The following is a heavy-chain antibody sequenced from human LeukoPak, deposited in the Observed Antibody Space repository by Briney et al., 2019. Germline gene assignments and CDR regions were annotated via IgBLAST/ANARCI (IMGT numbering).Heavy chain of an antibody. Sequence: PSETLSLTCTVSGGSISSSSYYWGWIRQPPGKGLEWIGSIYHSGSTYYNPSLKSRVTISVDTSKNQFSLKLSSVTAADTAVYYCARDPGPYCSSTSCYTNWFDPWGQGTLVTVSS. CDR1: GGSISSSSYY. CDR3: ARDPGPYCSSTSCYTNWFDP. CDR2: IYHSGST. J-gene: IGHJ5*02. D-gene: IGHD2-2*02. V-gene: IGHV4-39*07.